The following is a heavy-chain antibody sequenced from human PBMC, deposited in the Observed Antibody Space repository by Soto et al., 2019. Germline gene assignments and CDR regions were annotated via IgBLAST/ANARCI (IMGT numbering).Heavy chain of an antibody. J-gene: IGHJ4*02. CDR1: GYTFTSYG. D-gene: IGHD6-19*01. CDR3: ARTRPGIAVAGHDY. Sequence: ASVKVSCKASGYTFTSYGISWVRQAPGQGLEWMGWISAYNGNTNYAQKLQGRVTMTTDTSTSTAYMELRSLTSDDMAVCYCARTRPGIAVAGHDYWGQGTLVTVSS. CDR2: ISAYNGNT. V-gene: IGHV1-18*03.